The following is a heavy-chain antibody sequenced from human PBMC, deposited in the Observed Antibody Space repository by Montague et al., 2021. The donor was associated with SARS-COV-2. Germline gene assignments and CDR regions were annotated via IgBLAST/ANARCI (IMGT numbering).Heavy chain of an antibody. Sequence: SETLSLTCTVSGDSISNYYWSWIRQPPGKGLEWLGYIYYSGSTXXXPSXXXRVTISVDTSKNQFSLRLSSVTAADTAVYYCARLPYILPGYAYFDFWGQGSLVIVSS. CDR2: IYYSGST. J-gene: IGHJ4*02. CDR1: GDSISNYY. V-gene: IGHV4-59*08. D-gene: IGHD3-9*01. CDR3: ARLPYILPGYAYFDF.